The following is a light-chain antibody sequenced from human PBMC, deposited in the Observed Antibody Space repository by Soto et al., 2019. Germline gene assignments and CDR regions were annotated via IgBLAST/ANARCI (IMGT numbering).Light chain of an antibody. CDR3: QEYDNLPRT. Sequence: DIQMTQSPSSLSASVGDRVTITCQASHDISNSLNWYQQVPGKAPKLLIYDASNLETGVPSRFSGSGSGTDFTFTISSLQPEDIATYYCQEYDNLPRTFGGGTKVEIK. V-gene: IGKV1-33*01. J-gene: IGKJ4*01. CDR2: DAS. CDR1: HDISNS.